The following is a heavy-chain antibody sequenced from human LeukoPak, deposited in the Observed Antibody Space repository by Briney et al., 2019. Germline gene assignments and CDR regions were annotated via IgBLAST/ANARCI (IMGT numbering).Heavy chain of an antibody. CDR3: AKDQSPAYSSSWYELGFDL. CDR1: GFTFSSYA. Sequence: HPGGSLRLSCAASGFTFSSYAMSWVRQAPGKGLEWVSAINGSGRSTYYADSVKGRFTISRDNSKNTLYLQMNNLRAEDTAVYYCAKDQSPAYSSSWYELGFDLWGQGTLVTVSS. J-gene: IGHJ5*02. D-gene: IGHD6-13*01. V-gene: IGHV3-23*01. CDR2: INGSGRST.